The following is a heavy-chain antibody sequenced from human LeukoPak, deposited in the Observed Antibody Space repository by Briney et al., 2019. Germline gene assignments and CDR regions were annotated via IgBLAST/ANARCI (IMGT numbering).Heavy chain of an antibody. V-gene: IGHV3-30*18. CDR1: GFTFSSSA. D-gene: IGHD6-19*01. Sequence: PGGSLRLSCVASGFTFSSSAFHWVRPAPGKGLDWVALISYDGTNSYYADSVEGRFTISRDNTRGTLYLQMDSLRIDDSAVYYCAKGSYTTGRYNYLDLWGQGALVTVSS. CDR2: ISYDGTNS. CDR3: AKGSYTTGRYNYLDL. J-gene: IGHJ1*01.